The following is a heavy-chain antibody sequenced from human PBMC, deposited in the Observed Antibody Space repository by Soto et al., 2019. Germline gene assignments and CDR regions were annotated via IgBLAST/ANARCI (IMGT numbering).Heavy chain of an antibody. J-gene: IGHJ5*02. CDR3: ARVAVPGWFDP. CDR1: GGSISSGGYY. Sequence: QVQLQESGPGLVKPSQTLSLTCTVSGGSISSGGYYWSWIRQHPGKGLEWIGYIYHSGSTYYNPALKSRVTISVDTSKKQFSLKLSSVTAADTAVYYCARVAVPGWFDPWGQGTLVTVSS. CDR2: IYHSGST. V-gene: IGHV4-31*03.